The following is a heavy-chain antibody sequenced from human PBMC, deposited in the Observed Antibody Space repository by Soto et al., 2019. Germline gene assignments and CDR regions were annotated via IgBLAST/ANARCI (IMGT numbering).Heavy chain of an antibody. J-gene: IGHJ4*02. CDR2: INPNSGGT. CDR3: ARHGGAHYLSSGYHYALDY. D-gene: IGHD3-22*01. CDR1: GYTFTGYY. Sequence: GASVKVSCKASGYTFTGYYMHWVRQAPGQGLEWMGWINPNSGGTNYAQKFQGRVTMTRDTSINTTYLHWSSLRASDTAMYYCARHGGAHYLSSGYHYALDYWGQGTPVTVSS. V-gene: IGHV1-2*02.